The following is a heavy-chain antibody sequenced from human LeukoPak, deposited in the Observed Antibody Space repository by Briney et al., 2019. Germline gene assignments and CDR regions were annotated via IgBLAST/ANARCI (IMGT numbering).Heavy chain of an antibody. V-gene: IGHV4-4*07. J-gene: IGHJ4*02. Sequence: TSETLSLTCTVSGGSINNYYWSWIRQPAGKGLEWIGRVYTSGSANYNPSLKSRVTMSVDTSKNQISLKLSSVPAADTAVYYCARGIGYVNFDYWGQGTLVTVSS. CDR2: VYTSGSA. D-gene: IGHD5-12*01. CDR3: ARGIGYVNFDY. CDR1: GGSINNYY.